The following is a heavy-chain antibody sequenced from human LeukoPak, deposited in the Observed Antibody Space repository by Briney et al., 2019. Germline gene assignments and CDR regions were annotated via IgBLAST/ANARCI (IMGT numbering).Heavy chain of an antibody. J-gene: IGHJ4*02. CDR3: ARLQGVSTFDY. D-gene: IGHD5/OR15-5a*01. CDR1: GFTFSSNG. Sequence: PGRSLTLSCAASGFTFSSNGMQWVRQAPGKRLEWVALIWYDGSKKYYADSVKGRFTISRDNSENTLYLQLNSLRAEDTAIYYCARLQGVSTFDYWGQGTLVTVSS. V-gene: IGHV3-33*01. CDR2: IWYDGSKK.